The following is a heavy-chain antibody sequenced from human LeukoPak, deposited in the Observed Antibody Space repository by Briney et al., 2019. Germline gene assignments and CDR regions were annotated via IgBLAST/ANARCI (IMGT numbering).Heavy chain of an antibody. CDR3: ARDLVGGRGTFDY. CDR1: GFTFSSCG. V-gene: IGHV3-30*02. D-gene: IGHD1-26*01. CDR2: IRYDGSNK. Sequence: GGSLRLSCAASGFTFSSCGMHWVRQAPGKGLEWVAFIRYDGSNKYYADSVKGRFTISRDNSKNTLYLQMNSLRAEDTAVYYCARDLVGGRGTFDYWGQGTLVTVSS. J-gene: IGHJ4*02.